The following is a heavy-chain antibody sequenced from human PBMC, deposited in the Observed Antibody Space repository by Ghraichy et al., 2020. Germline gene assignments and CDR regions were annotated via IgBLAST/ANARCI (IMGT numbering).Heavy chain of an antibody. Sequence: SETLSLTCIVSGASISSRSYYWGFIRQSPGKGLEWIGSISYGANAYYNPSLKSRVTISLDTSKNHFSLNLNSVTAADPAVYYCATAQWLVYYFDYWGQGSLVSVSS. J-gene: IGHJ4*02. V-gene: IGHV4-39*02. CDR1: GASISSRSYY. CDR2: ISYGANA. CDR3: ATAQWLVYYFDY. D-gene: IGHD6-19*01.